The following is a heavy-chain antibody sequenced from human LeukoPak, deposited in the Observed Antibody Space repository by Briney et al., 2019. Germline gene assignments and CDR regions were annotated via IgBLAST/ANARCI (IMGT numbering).Heavy chain of an antibody. D-gene: IGHD6-19*01. J-gene: IGHJ5*02. CDR1: ADSISSYY. V-gene: IGHV4-59*08. CDR2: VYYRGNT. Sequence: SETLSLTCSVSADSISSYYWSWTRQPPGKGLEWIGYVYYRGNTKYNPSLKSRVTIEVDTSKNQFSLNLTSVTAADTAVYYCARHVRGSVASPWFAPWGQGALVTVSS. CDR3: ARHVRGSVASPWFAP.